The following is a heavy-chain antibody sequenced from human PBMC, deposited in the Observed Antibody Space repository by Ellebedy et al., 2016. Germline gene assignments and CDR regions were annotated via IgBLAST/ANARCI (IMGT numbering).Heavy chain of an antibody. CDR3: YYGHYSGS. J-gene: IGHJ4*02. CDR1: GFTFRNFF. V-gene: IGHV3-23*01. CDR2: ISGDGDTT. Sequence: GESLKISCVASGFTFRNFFMSWVCQAPGGGLEWISTISGDGDTTFSADSVKGRFTISRDNSRNTLYLQMNSLRAEDTAMYYCYYGHYSGSWGQGTLVTVSS. D-gene: IGHD4-17*01.